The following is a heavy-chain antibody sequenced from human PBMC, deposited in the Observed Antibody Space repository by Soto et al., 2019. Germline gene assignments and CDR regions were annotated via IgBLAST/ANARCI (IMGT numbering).Heavy chain of an antibody. CDR2: INPNSGGT. D-gene: IGHD6-13*01. CDR3: ARSLLDEYSSSWRSAYYGMDV. CDR1: GFTFSAYY. V-gene: IGHV1-2*02. J-gene: IGHJ6*02. Sequence: ASVKVSCKAAGFTFSAYYIYWVRQAPGQGLEWIGWINPNSGGTNNAQKFQGRVTMTRDTSTSTVYMELSALIPDNTAVYYCARSLLDEYSSSWRSAYYGMDVWGQGTTVTVSS.